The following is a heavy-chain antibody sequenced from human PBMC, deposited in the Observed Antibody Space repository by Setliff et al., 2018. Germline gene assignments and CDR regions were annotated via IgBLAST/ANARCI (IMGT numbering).Heavy chain of an antibody. CDR3: ARVSEFSNYRDF. Sequence: GGSLRLSCTASGYVFNSYAMHWVRQVPGKGLEFVASITSDGVSSYYANPVKGRFVISRDNSKNTLSLHMDSLRADDMALYYWARVSEFSNYRDFWGQGSLVTVSS. J-gene: IGHJ4*02. V-gene: IGHV3-64*01. D-gene: IGHD3-10*01. CDR1: GYVFNSYA. CDR2: ITSDGVSS.